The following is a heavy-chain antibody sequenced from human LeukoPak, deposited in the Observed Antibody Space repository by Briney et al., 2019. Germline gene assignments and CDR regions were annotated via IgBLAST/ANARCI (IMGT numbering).Heavy chain of an antibody. D-gene: IGHD2-15*01. CDR2: ISYDGSNK. CDR3: ARVQVAAHARVENYCMDV. V-gene: IGHV3-30*04. Sequence: GRSLRLSCAASGFTFSSYAMHWVRQAPGKGLEWVAVISYDGSNKYYADSVKGRFTISRDNSKNTLYLQMNSLRAEDTAVYYCARVQVAAHARVENYCMDVWGQGTTVTVSS. CDR1: GFTFSSYA. J-gene: IGHJ6*02.